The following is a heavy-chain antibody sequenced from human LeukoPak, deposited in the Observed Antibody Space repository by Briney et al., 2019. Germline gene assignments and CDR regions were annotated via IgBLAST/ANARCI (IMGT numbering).Heavy chain of an antibody. Sequence: ASVKVSCKVSGYTLTELSMHWVRQAPGKGLEWRGGFDPEDGETIYAQKFQGRVTMTEDTSTDTAYMELSSLRSEDTAVYYCARSLIYDILTGYYFDYWGQGTLVTVSS. D-gene: IGHD3-9*01. CDR3: ARSLIYDILTGYYFDY. CDR2: FDPEDGET. V-gene: IGHV1-24*01. CDR1: GYTLTELS. J-gene: IGHJ4*02.